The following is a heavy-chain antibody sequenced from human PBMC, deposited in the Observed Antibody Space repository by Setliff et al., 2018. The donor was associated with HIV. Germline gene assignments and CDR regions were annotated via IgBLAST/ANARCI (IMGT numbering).Heavy chain of an antibody. J-gene: IGHJ4*01. D-gene: IGHD3-3*01. CDR3: ARVPSPFVQEGYFDD. V-gene: IGHV1-69*05. CDR1: GGTFSSYG. CDR2: STPLLDTT. Sequence: LVKVSCKASGGTFSSYGITWVRQAPGQGLEWMGGSTPLLDTTNYAQKFQGRVTITTDESTRTAYMELRSLRSEDTAVYYCARVPSPFVQEGYFDDWGQGTLVTVSS.